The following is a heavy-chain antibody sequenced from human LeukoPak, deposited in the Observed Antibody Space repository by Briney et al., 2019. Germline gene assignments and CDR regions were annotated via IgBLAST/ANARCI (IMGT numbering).Heavy chain of an antibody. CDR1: GFIFSNYG. CDR2: ISYDGNYK. D-gene: IGHD1-26*01. V-gene: IGHV3-30*03. Sequence: GGSLRLSCAASGFIFSNYGIHWVRQAPGKGLELVAVISYDGNYKYYADSVKGRFTISRDNSKNTLYLRMNSLRAEDTAVFYCARAGVGAPRDWGQGTLVTVSS. CDR3: ARAGVGAPRD. J-gene: IGHJ4*02.